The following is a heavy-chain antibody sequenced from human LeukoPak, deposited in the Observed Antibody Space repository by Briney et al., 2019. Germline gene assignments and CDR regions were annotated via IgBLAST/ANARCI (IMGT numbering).Heavy chain of an antibody. CDR1: GFTFSSYS. D-gene: IGHD3-3*01. CDR2: ISSSSSYI. J-gene: IGHJ4*02. Sequence: GGSLRLSCAASGFTFSSYSMNWVRQAPGKGLEWVSSISSSSSYIYYADSVKGRFTISRDNAKNSLYLQMNSLRAEDTAVYYCARVTVLWGGYRTYYFDYWGQGTLVTVSS. V-gene: IGHV3-21*01. CDR3: ARVTVLWGGYRTYYFDY.